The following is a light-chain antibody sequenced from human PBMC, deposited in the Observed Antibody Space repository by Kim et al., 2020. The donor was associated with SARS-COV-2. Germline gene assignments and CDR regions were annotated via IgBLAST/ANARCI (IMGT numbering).Light chain of an antibody. CDR1: SSDVSGYNF. CDR2: DVS. Sequence: QSALTQPASVSGSPGQSITISCTGTSSDVSGYNFVSWYQQHPGKAPKLMIYDVSYRPSGVSNRFSGSKSGNTASLTISGLQAEDEADYYCCSYPSSTALMVFGGGTQLTVL. CDR3: CSYPSSTALMV. V-gene: IGLV2-14*03. J-gene: IGLJ2*01.